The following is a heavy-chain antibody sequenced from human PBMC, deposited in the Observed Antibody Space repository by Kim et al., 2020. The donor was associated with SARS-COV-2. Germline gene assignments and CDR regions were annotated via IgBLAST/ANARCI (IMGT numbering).Heavy chain of an antibody. Sequence: ASVKVSCKASGYTFTSYSMHWVRQAPGQGLEWMGLINPNAGSPSYAQKFKGRVTLTRDTSTSTVYLQLSSLRSEDTAVYYCARGVQQLDWFDPGGQGTLVSVPS. D-gene: IGHD6-6*01. CDR2: INPNAGSP. V-gene: IGHV1-46*01. CDR3: ARGVQQLDWFDP. J-gene: IGHJ5*02. CDR1: GYTFTSYS.